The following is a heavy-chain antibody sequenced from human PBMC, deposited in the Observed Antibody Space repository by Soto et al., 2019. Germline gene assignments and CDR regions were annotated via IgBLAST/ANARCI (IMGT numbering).Heavy chain of an antibody. Sequence: LRLSCAASGCTFSKYRMNWVRQAPGKGLEWVSYISSSSSSKFYADSVKDRFTISRDNAKSLLYLQMNSLRAEDTAVYYCARYPVACGDDCSTHYWGQATRVSV. CDR2: ISSSSSSK. D-gene: IGHD2-21*02. V-gene: IGHV3-21*06. CDR1: GCTFSKYR. J-gene: IGHJ4*02. CDR3: ARYPVACGDDCSTHY.